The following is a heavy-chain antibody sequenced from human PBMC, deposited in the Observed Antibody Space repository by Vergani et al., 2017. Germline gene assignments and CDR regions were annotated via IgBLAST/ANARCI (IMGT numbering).Heavy chain of an antibody. CDR3: ARHLRGYSYGVFDY. CDR1: GGSFSGHY. V-gene: IGHV4-34*01. Sequence: QLQLQQWGAGLLKPSETLSLTCAVYGGSFSGHYWGWIRQSPEKGLEWIGSLYASGSTYYSPSLKSRVAISIDTSKNHFSLRLSSVTAADTAVYYCARHLRGYSYGVFDYWGQGREVTVSS. CDR2: LYASGST. J-gene: IGHJ4*02. D-gene: IGHD5-18*01.